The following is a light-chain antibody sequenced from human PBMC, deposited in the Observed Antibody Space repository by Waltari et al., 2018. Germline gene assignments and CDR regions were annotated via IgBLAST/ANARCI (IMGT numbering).Light chain of an antibody. J-gene: IGLJ1*01. V-gene: IGLV3-27*01. CDR2: KDN. CDR3: YSAADNNVGV. Sequence: SYELTQPSSVSVSPGQTASITCSGDLLAKKYARWFQQKPGQAPVLVIFKDNERPSGIPERVSGSSSGTSVTLTISGAQVEDEADYYCYSAADNNVGVFGPGTKVTVL. CDR1: LLAKKY.